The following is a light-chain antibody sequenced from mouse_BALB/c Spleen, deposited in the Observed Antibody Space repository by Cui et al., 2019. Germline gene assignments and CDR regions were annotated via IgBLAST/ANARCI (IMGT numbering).Light chain of an antibody. J-gene: IGKJ2*01. V-gene: IGKV4-57*01. CDR2: STS. CDR1: SSVSY. CDR3: QQRSSYTHMYMYT. Sequence: QIVLTQSPAIMSASPGEKVTITCSASSSVSYMHWFQQKPGTSPKLWIYSTSNLASGVPARFSGSGSGTSYSLTISRMEAEDAATYYCQQRSSYTHMYMYTFGGGTKLEIK.